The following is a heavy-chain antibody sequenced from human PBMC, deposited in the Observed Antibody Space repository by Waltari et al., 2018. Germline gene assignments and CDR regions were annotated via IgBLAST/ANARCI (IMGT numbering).Heavy chain of an antibody. CDR3: AKCTGLRTGHDAFDI. D-gene: IGHD5-12*01. CDR2: ISGSGGST. CDR1: GFTFSRYS. J-gene: IGHJ3*02. V-gene: IGHV3-23*01. Sequence: EVQLLESGGGLVQPGGSLRLSCAASGFTFSRYSMRSVRQAPGKGLEWVSAISGSGGSTYYADSVKGRFTTSRDNSKNTLYLQMNSLRAEDTAVYYCAKCTGLRTGHDAFDIWGQGTMVTVSS.